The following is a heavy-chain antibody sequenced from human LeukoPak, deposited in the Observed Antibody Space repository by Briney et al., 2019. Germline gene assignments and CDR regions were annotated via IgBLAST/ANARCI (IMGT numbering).Heavy chain of an antibody. CDR2: IKQDGSEK. CDR3: AGFYYDSIGSLDY. Sequence: HPGGSLRLSCAASGFTLSSYWMSWVRQGPGKGREGVANIKQDGSEKYYVDSVKGRFTLSTHNAKNSLYLQMNSLRAEDTAVYYCAGFYYDSIGSLDYWGQGTLVTVSS. CDR1: GFTLSSYW. J-gene: IGHJ4*02. D-gene: IGHD3-22*01. V-gene: IGHV3-7*01.